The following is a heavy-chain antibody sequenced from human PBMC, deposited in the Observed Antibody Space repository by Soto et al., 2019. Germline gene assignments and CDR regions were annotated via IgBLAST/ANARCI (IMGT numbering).Heavy chain of an antibody. CDR2: VNSDGRIT. CDR3: ARVGATTWY. J-gene: IGHJ4*02. D-gene: IGHD1-26*01. Sequence: GGSLRLSCAASGFTFSSYWMHWVRQAPGKGLVWVSRVNSDGRITNYADAVKGRFTISRDNAKNTLYLQMDGLRAEDTAVYYCARVGATTWYWGQGTLVTVYS. V-gene: IGHV3-74*01. CDR1: GFTFSSYW.